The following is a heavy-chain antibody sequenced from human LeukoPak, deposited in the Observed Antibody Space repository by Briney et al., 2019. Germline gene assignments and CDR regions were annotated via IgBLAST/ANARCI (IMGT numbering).Heavy chain of an antibody. CDR1: GGSISSSSYY. CDR2: IYYSGST. J-gene: IGHJ2*01. V-gene: IGHV4-39*01. Sequence: PSETLSLTCTVSGGSISSSSYYWGWIRQPPGKGLEWIGSIYYSGSTYYNPSLKSRVTISVDTSKNQFSLKLSSVTAADTAVYYCARTRRGRVVPAATQGKSYWYFDLWGRGTLVTVSS. D-gene: IGHD2-2*01. CDR3: ARTRRGRVVPAATQGKSYWYFDL.